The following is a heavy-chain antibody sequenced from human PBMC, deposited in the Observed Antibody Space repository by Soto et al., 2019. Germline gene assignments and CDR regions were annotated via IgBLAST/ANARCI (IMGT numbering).Heavy chain of an antibody. V-gene: IGHV4-31*03. CDR3: ARGLGSGNWDY. J-gene: IGHJ4*02. Sequence: SETLSLSCTVSGDSISSGGYYWTWIRQHPGKGLEWIGYIYYSGSTYYNQSLKSRVSISVDTSKNQFSRKLSSVTAADTAVYYCARGLGSGNWDYWGQGILVTVSS. CDR1: GDSISSGGYY. CDR2: IYYSGST. D-gene: IGHD3-10*01.